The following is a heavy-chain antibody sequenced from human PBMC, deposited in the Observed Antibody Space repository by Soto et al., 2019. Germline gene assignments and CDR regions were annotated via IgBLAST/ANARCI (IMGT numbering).Heavy chain of an antibody. CDR1: GGSISSSSYY. J-gene: IGHJ6*02. D-gene: IGHD1-26*01. V-gene: IGHV4-39*01. Sequence: PSETLSLTCTVSGGSISSSSYYWGWIRQPPGKGLEWIGSIYYSGSTYYNPSLKSQVNISVDTSKNQFSMKLSSVTAADTAVYYCARWELETNYYYYGMDVWGQGTTVTVSS. CDR3: ARWELETNYYYYGMDV. CDR2: IYYSGST.